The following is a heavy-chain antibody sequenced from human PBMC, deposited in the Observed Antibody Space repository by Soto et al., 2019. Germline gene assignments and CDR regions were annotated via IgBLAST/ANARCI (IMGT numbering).Heavy chain of an antibody. Sequence: GGSLRLSCAASGFSISSYSMNWVRHAPGKGQEWVSSISSSASHINYADSVKGRFTISRDNAKKSLYLQMNSLRAEDTAVYYCARGYTGYCSGGTCYWFDPWGQGTLVTVSS. V-gene: IGHV3-21*01. CDR1: GFSISSYS. D-gene: IGHD2-15*01. CDR3: ARGYTGYCSGGTCYWFDP. CDR2: ISSSASHI. J-gene: IGHJ5*02.